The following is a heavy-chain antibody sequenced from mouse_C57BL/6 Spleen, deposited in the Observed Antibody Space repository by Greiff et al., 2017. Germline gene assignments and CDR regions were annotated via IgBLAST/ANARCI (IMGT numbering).Heavy chain of an antibody. V-gene: IGHV1-19*01. CDR1: GYTFTDYY. J-gene: IGHJ2*01. CDR2: INPYNGGT. CDR3: ARDGTTGVVDY. Sequence: VQLQQSGPVLVKPGASVKMSCKASGYTFTDYYMNWVKQSHGKSLEWIGVINPYNGGTSYNQKFKGKATLTVDKSSSTAYMELNSLTSEDSAVYSCARDGTTGVVDYWGQGTTLTVSS. D-gene: IGHD1-1*01.